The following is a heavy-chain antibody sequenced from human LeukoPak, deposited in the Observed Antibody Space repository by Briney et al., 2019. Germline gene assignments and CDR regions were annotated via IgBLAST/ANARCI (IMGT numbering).Heavy chain of an antibody. CDR3: ARAVMVRGVIIVD. J-gene: IGHJ4*02. Sequence: SETLSLTCSVSGYSISSGYYWGWIRQPPGKGLEWIGSIYQSGSTSYNPSLKSRVTISVDTSKNQFPLKLSSVTAADTAVYYCARAVMVRGVIIVDWGQGTLVTVSS. CDR2: IYQSGST. D-gene: IGHD3-10*01. CDR1: GYSISSGYY. V-gene: IGHV4-38-2*02.